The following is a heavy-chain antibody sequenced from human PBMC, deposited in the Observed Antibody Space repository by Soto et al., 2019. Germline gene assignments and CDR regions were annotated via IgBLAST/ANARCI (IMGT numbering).Heavy chain of an antibody. Sequence: PGGSLRLSCTACGLTFSSYYMMWVRQAPGKGLEWVANIRQDGRERHYVDSVKGRFTISRDNAKNTLYLQMDSLRVEDTAVYYCANRHLNWGQGTLVTVSS. J-gene: IGHJ4*02. CDR2: IRQDGRER. CDR1: GLTFSSYY. V-gene: IGHV3-7*01. CDR3: ANRHLN.